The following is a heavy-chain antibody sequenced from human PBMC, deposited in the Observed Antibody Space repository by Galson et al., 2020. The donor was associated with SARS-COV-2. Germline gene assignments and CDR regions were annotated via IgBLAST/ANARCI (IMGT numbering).Heavy chain of an antibody. CDR3: AKVLVPPAKGLTGYYFGMDV. J-gene: IGHJ6*02. D-gene: IGHD3-9*01. CDR2: IYPDDYDT. Sequence: GESLKISCKASGYTFSNYWIAWVRQMPGKGPEWMGIIYPDDYDTRYSPSFQGQVTISAARSISTAYLQWSSLKASDTAMYYCAKVLVPPAKGLTGYYFGMDVWGQGTKVTVSS. V-gene: IGHV5-51*01. CDR1: GYTFSNYW.